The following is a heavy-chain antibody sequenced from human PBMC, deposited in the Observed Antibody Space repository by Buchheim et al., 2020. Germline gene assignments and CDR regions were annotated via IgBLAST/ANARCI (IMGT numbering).Heavy chain of an antibody. CDR3: GRRREAYNIDL. D-gene: IGHD5-24*01. J-gene: IGHJ4*02. CDR1: GFTVSSRY. Sequence: EVQLVESGGGLVQPGGFLRLSCAASGFTVSSRYMTWVRQAPGKGLEYVSVIYGSDTTHYSDSVRGRFAVSRDNSRNTLYLQMNSLGPDDTAIYYCGRRREAYNIDLWGQGSL. V-gene: IGHV3-66*02. CDR2: IYGSDTT.